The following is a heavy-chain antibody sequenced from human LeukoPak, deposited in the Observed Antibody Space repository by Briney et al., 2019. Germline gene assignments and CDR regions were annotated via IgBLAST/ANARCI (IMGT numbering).Heavy chain of an antibody. CDR1: GGTFSSYA. CDR2: IIPIFGTA. Sequence: ASVKVSCKASGGTFSSYAISWVRQAPGQGLEWMGGIIPIFGTANYAQKFQGRVTITADESTSTAYMELSSLRSEDTAVYYCARDEGARGWFDPWGQGTLVPSPQ. V-gene: IGHV1-69*13. D-gene: IGHD6-6*01. CDR3: ARDEGARGWFDP. J-gene: IGHJ5*02.